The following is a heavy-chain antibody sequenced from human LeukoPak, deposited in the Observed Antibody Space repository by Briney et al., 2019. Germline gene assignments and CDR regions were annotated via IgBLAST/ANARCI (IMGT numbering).Heavy chain of an antibody. Sequence: GGSLRLSRAASGFTVSSNYMSWVRQPPGKGLEGVSVIYSGGSTYYPDSVKGRCTISRDNSKNTMYLQMNSLRAEDTAVYYCARDEVIDRYWYFDLWGRGTLVTVSS. J-gene: IGHJ2*01. CDR2: IYSGGST. CDR3: ARDEVIDRYWYFDL. CDR1: GFTVSSNY. V-gene: IGHV3-53*01. D-gene: IGHD2-21*01.